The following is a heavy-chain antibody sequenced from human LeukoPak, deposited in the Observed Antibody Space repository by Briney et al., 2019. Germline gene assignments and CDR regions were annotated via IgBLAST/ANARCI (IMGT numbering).Heavy chain of an antibody. CDR2: ISGSGGNS. V-gene: IGHV3-23*01. Sequence: PGGSLRLACTASGFSFDTYAMNWVRQVPGKGLERVSGISGSGGNSYYADSVKGRFTISRDNSKSTLYLQMNSLRAEDTAVYYCARRAGAYSHPYDYWGQGTLVTVSS. D-gene: IGHD4/OR15-4a*01. CDR3: ARRAGAYSHPYDY. J-gene: IGHJ4*02. CDR1: GFSFDTYA.